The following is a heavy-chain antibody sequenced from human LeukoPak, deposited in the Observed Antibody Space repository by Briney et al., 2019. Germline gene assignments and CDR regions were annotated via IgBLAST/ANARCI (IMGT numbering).Heavy chain of an antibody. D-gene: IGHD2-8*02. J-gene: IGHJ4*02. Sequence: PSETLSLPCTVSGGSFSGLYWNWLRQPPGKGLEWFAYKYHTGSTNYNPSLNSRVTISLDTSKNQFSLKLTSVTAADTAVYYCAGASYERGYWYYFDYWGQGMLVTVSS. V-gene: IGHV4-59*11. CDR1: GGSFSGLY. CDR2: KYHTGST. CDR3: AGASYERGYWYYFDY.